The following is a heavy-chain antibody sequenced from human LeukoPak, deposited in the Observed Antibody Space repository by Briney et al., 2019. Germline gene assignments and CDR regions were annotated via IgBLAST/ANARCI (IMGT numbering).Heavy chain of an antibody. D-gene: IGHD1-26*01. Sequence: GASVKVSCKASGYTFTTYYMHWVRQAPGQGLEWMGIINPSGGSTSYAQKFQGRVTMTRDTSTSTVYMELSSLRSEDTAVYYCATDLVGATVSKRSWGQGTTVTVSS. V-gene: IGHV1-46*01. CDR1: GYTFTTYY. CDR2: INPSGGST. CDR3: ATDLVGATVSKRS. J-gene: IGHJ6*02.